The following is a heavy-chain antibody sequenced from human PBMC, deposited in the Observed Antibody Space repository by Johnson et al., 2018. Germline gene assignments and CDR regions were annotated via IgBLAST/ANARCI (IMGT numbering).Heavy chain of an antibody. CDR2: IVGSGDAT. CDR1: GFTFSSYV. Sequence: SGGSLRLSCAASGFTFSSYVMSWVRQAPGKGLEWISNIVGSGDATNYADSVKGRFTISRDDFKNTLFLQMNSLRAEDTAVYYCAKGTPRAYSGSYDAFDLWGQGTLVTVSS. J-gene: IGHJ3*01. CDR3: AKGTPRAYSGSYDAFDL. D-gene: IGHD1-26*01. V-gene: IGHV3-23*01.